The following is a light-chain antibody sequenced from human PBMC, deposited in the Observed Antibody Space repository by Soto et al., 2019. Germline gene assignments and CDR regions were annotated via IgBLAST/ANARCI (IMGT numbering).Light chain of an antibody. V-gene: IGKV1-5*03. J-gene: IGKJ1*01. Sequence: DIQMTQSPSILSASVGDRVTITCRASQTINNWLAWCQQKPGKAPKVLIYKASSLESGVPSRFSGSGSGTEFTLAISSLQPDDFATYFCQQYNSDPWTFGQGTKVEMK. CDR2: KAS. CDR3: QQYNSDPWT. CDR1: QTINNW.